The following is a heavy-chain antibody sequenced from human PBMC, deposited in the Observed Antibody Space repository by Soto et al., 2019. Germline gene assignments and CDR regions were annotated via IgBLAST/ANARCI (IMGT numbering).Heavy chain of an antibody. V-gene: IGHV1-18*01. CDR2: INPYNDNT. D-gene: IGHD3-10*01. CDR3: ARAITMVRGVPRFLGY. Sequence: ASVKVSCKASGYTFTSYGLSWVRQAPGRGLEWMGWINPYNDNTNYAQKLQGRVTMTTDTSTSTAYMELRSLRSDDTAVYYCARAITMVRGVPRFLGYWGQGTLVTVSS. CDR1: GYTFTSYG. J-gene: IGHJ4*02.